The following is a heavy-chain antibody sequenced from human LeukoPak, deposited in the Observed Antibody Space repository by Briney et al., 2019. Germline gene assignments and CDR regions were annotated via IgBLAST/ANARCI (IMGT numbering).Heavy chain of an antibody. J-gene: IGHJ4*02. D-gene: IGHD2-15*01. CDR1: GDSISSSNCY. CDR3: ASLASVAVEKPFDY. V-gene: IGHV4-39*01. Sequence: PSETLSLTCTVSGDSISSSNCYWGWTRQPPGKGLEWIGSIYYGDYTYYDPSLKTRVTISVDTSKNQFSLKLTSVTAADTAVYYCASLASVAVEKPFDYWGQGTLVTVSS. CDR2: IYYGDYT.